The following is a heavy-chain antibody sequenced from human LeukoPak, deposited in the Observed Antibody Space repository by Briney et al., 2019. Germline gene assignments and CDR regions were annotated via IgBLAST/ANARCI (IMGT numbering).Heavy chain of an antibody. CDR1: GYTFTGYY. J-gene: IGHJ1*01. CDR2: INPNSGGT. CDR3: ARDGVGATPSEYFQH. D-gene: IGHD1-26*01. V-gene: IGHV1-2*02. Sequence: ASVKVSCKASGYTFTGYYMHWVRQAPGQGLEWMGWINPNSGGTSYAQKFQGRVTMTRDTSISTAYMELSRLRSGDTAVYYCARDGVGATPSEYFQHWGQGSLVTVSS.